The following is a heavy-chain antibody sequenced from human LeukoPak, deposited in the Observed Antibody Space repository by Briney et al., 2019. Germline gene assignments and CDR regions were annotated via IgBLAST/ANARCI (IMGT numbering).Heavy chain of an antibody. Sequence: SETLSLTCTVSGGSISSGGYYWSWLRQHPGKGLEWIGYIYYSGSTYYNPSLKSRVTISVDTSKNQFSLKLSSVTAADTAVYYCARSIVVVPAAFDYWGQGTLVTVSS. J-gene: IGHJ4*02. CDR2: IYYSGST. D-gene: IGHD2-2*01. CDR1: GGSISSGGYY. V-gene: IGHV4-31*03. CDR3: ARSIVVVPAAFDY.